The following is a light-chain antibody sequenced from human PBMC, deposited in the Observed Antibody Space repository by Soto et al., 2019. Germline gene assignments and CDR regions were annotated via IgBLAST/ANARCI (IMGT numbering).Light chain of an antibody. J-gene: IGLJ1*01. CDR1: SSDVGGYNN. Sequence: QSALTQPASVSGSPGQAITISCTGTSSDVGGYNNVCWYQQHPGKAPKLIIYDVSNRPSGVFNRFSGSKSGNTASLTISGLRAEDEADYYCRSFTSSTTHVFGTGPKLTVL. CDR2: DVS. CDR3: RSFTSSTTHV. V-gene: IGLV2-14*01.